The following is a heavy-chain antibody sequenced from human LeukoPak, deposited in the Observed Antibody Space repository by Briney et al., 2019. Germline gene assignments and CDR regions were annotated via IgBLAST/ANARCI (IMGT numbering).Heavy chain of an antibody. D-gene: IGHD1-14*01. V-gene: IGHV4-34*01. J-gene: IGHJ6*03. Sequence: SETLSLTCAVYGGSFSGYYWSWIRQPPGKGLEWIGEINHSGSTNYNPSLKSRVTISVDTSKNQFSLKLSSVTAADTAVYYCARGLNLGYYYYYMDVWGKGTTVTVSS. CDR1: GGSFSGYY. CDR2: INHSGST. CDR3: ARGLNLGYYYYYMDV.